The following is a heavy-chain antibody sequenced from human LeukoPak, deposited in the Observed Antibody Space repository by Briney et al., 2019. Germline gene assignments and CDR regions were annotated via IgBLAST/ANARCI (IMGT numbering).Heavy chain of an antibody. CDR3: ARRPGVCSSTSCYSYYYYMDV. Sequence: PSETLSLTGAVYGGSSSGYYWSWICQPPGKGLEGIGEINHSGSTNDNPFLKTRVTISVDTSKNQFSLKLSSVTAADTAVYYCARRPGVCSSTSCYSYYYYMDVWGRGTTVTISS. CDR2: INHSGST. D-gene: IGHD2-2*01. V-gene: IGHV4-34*01. J-gene: IGHJ6*03. CDR1: GGSSSGYY.